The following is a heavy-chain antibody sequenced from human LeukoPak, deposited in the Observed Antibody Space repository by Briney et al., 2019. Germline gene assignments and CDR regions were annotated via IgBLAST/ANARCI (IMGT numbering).Heavy chain of an antibody. CDR1: GFTFSSYA. D-gene: IGHD3-3*01. J-gene: IGHJ4*02. V-gene: IGHV3-23*01. CDR2: ISGSGGST. Sequence: GGSLRLSCAASGFTFSSYAMSWVRQAPGKGLEWVSAISGSGGSTYYADSVKGRFTISRDNSKNTLYLQMNSLKTEDTAVYYCTATFYDFWSGYYQFDYWGQGTLVTVSS. CDR3: TATFYDFWSGYYQFDY.